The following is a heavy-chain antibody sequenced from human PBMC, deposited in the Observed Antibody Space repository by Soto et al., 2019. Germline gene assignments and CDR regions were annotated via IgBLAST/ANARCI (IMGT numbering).Heavy chain of an antibody. D-gene: IGHD2-2*01. CDR3: ARVAGGKDCSSTSCPLDI. CDR2: IYTSGST. Sequence: SETLSLTCTVSGGSISSYYWSWIRQPAGKGLEWIGRIYTSGSTNYNPSLKSRVTMSVDTSKNQFSLKLSSVTAADTAVYYCARVAGGKDCSSTSCPLDIWGQGTMVTVS. CDR1: GGSISSYY. J-gene: IGHJ3*02. V-gene: IGHV4-4*07.